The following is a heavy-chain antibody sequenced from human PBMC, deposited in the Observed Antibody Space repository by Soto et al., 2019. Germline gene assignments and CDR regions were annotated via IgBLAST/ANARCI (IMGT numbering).Heavy chain of an antibody. CDR3: ARHERGRRSSLYPAGMDV. D-gene: IGHD6-13*01. CDR1: GYSFTSYW. J-gene: IGHJ6*02. Sequence: PGESLKISCKGSGYSFTSYWISWVRQMPGKGLEWMGRIDPSDSYTNYSPSFQGHVTISADKSISTAYLQWSSLKASDTAMYYCARHERGRRSSLYPAGMDVWGQGTTVTVSS. CDR2: IDPSDSYT. V-gene: IGHV5-10-1*01.